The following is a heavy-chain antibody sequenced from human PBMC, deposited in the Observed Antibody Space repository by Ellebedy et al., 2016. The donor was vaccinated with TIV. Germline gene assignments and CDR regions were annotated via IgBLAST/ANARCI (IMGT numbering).Heavy chain of an antibody. CDR3: ARWGGSAGRFQGPYDW. Sequence: AASVKVSCKASGYTFTSYYMHWVRQDPGQGLEWMGIINPSGGSTNYAQKFQGRVTFTADKYSTTVYMELSSLRSEDTAVYYCARWGGSAGRFQGPYDWWGQGTLVAVSS. D-gene: IGHD1-26*01. V-gene: IGHV1-46*01. CDR1: GYTFTSYY. CDR2: INPSGGST. J-gene: IGHJ4*02.